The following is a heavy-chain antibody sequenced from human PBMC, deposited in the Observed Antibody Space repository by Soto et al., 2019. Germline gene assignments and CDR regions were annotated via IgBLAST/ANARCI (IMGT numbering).Heavy chain of an antibody. J-gene: IGHJ4*02. D-gene: IGHD4-17*01. CDR3: AREIAPFARHSDYGDYANY. V-gene: IGHV1-18*01. Sequence: QVQLVQSGAEVKKPGASVKVSCKASGYTFTSYGIGWVRQAPGQGLEWMGWISAYNGNTTYAQKLQGRVTMTTDTSTSTAYMELRSLRSDDTAVYYCAREIAPFARHSDYGDYANYWGQGTLVTVSS. CDR2: ISAYNGNT. CDR1: GYTFTSYG.